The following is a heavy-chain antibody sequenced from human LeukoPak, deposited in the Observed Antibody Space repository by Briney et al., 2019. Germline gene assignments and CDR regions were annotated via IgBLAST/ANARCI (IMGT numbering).Heavy chain of an antibody. CDR1: VFTFNSFA. J-gene: IGHJ4*02. CDR2: MSYDGEYN. CDR3: ARAHCSSTDCPPDF. V-gene: IGHV3-30*01. Sequence: PVRSLRLSCAASVFTFNSFAMRWVRQGPRKGLERVAAMSYDGEYNYYADSVKGRFTISRDNSKNTLHLQMNSLRVEDTAVFYCARAHCSSTDCPPDFWGQGTLVTVSS. D-gene: IGHD2-2*01.